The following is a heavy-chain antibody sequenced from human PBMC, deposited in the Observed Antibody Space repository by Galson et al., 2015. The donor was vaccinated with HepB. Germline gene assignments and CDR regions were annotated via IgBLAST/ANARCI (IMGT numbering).Heavy chain of an antibody. V-gene: IGHV4-39*01. CDR1: GGSISSSSYY. Sequence: ETLSLTCTVSGGSISSSSYYWGWIRQPPGKGLEWIGSIYYSGSTYYNPSLKSRVTISVDTSKNQFSLKLSSVTAADTTVYYCATRRYYDYVWGSYRPGGYFDYWGQGTLVTVSS. CDR3: ATRRYYDYVWGSYRPGGYFDY. D-gene: IGHD3-16*02. J-gene: IGHJ4*02. CDR2: IYYSGST.